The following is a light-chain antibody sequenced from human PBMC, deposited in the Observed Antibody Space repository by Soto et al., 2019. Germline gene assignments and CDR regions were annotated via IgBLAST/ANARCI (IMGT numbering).Light chain of an antibody. CDR2: KTS. CDR3: QHYDGYPMT. J-gene: IGKJ4*01. Sequence: DIQMTQSPPALSASVGDRVIITCRASQSIRNWLAWYQQKPGKAPKLLIYKTSTLQSGVPSRFSGSGSGTEFTLTISGLQPDDFATYYCQHYDGYPMTFGGGTKVEI. V-gene: IGKV1-5*03. CDR1: QSIRNW.